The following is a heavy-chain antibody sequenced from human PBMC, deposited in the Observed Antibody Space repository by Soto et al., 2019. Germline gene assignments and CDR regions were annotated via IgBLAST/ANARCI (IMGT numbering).Heavy chain of an antibody. CDR3: ARHIVVVVPAAPDAFDM. V-gene: IGHV5-10-1*01. D-gene: IGHD2-2*01. CDR2: IDPSDSYT. CDR1: GYSFTSYW. J-gene: IGHJ3*02. Sequence: HGESLKISCKGSGYSFTSYWISWVRQMPGKGLEWMGRIDPSDSYTNYSPSFQGHVTISADKSISTAYLQWSSLKASDTAMYYCARHIVVVVPAAPDAFDMWGPGTMDTVSS.